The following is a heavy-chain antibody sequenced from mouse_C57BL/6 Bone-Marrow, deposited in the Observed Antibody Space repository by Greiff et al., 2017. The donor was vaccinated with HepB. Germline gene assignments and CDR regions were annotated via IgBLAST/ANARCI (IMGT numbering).Heavy chain of an antibody. CDR3: AKLGRWGDY. V-gene: IGHV1-59*01. D-gene: IGHD4-1*01. CDR1: GYTFTSYW. Sequence: QVQLQQPGAELVRPGTSVKLSCKASGYTFTSYWMHWVKQRPGQGLEWIGVIDPSDSYTTYNQKFKGKATLTVDTSSSTAYMQLSSLTSEDSSVYDCAKLGRWGDYWGQGTTLTVSS. CDR2: IDPSDSYT. J-gene: IGHJ2*01.